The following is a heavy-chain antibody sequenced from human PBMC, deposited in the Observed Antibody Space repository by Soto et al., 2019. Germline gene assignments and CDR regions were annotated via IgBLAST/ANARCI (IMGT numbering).Heavy chain of an antibody. CDR3: ARDSAYSSGEFDY. CDR1: GGSVSSGSYY. CDR2: IYYSGST. V-gene: IGHV4-61*01. J-gene: IGHJ4*02. Sequence: QVQLQESGPGLVKPSETLSLTCTVSGGSVSSGSYYWSWIRQPPGKGLEWIGYIYYSGSTNYNPALTRRVXXSXDXFKNQCSLKLSSVTGADTAVYYCARDSAYSSGEFDYWGQGTLVTVSS. D-gene: IGHD6-19*01.